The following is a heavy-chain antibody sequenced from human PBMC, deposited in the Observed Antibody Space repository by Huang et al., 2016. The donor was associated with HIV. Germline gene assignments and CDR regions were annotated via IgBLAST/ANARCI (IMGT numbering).Heavy chain of an antibody. Sequence: QLRESGPGLVTPSETLSLTCSASGTSMTSSTFYWGWFRQPPGRGLEWIGSVDFLGNTDYSPSLKSRVTISIDTANKQYSMRLTAVTAADTAVYFCAREVRSVDTDRPDGYYYRGLDVWGQGTTVIVSS. CDR3: AREVRSVDTDRPDGYYYRGLDV. J-gene: IGHJ6*02. CDR1: GTSMTSSTFY. CDR2: VDFLGNT. D-gene: IGHD2-2*03. V-gene: IGHV4-39*02.